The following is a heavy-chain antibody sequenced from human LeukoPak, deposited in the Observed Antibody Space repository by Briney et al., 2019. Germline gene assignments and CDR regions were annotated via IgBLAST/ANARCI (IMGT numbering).Heavy chain of an antibody. CDR1: GFTFSSYW. CDR3: ARSESYYYYYMDV. Sequence: GGSLRLSCAASGFTFSSYWMSWVRQAPGKGLEWVANIKQDGSEKYYVDSVKGRFTISRDNAKNSLYLQMNSLRAEDTAVYYCARSESYYYYYMDVWGKGTTVTVSS. CDR2: IKQDGSEK. V-gene: IGHV3-7*01. J-gene: IGHJ6*03.